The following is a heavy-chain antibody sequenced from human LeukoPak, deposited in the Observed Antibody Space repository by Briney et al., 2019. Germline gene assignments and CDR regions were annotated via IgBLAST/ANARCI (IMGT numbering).Heavy chain of an antibody. Sequence: PGGSLRLSCAASGFTFSSYAMSWVRQAPGKGLEWVSAISGSGGSTYYADSVKGRFTISRDNSKNTLYLQMNSLRAEDTAVYYCAKDLLGYCSGGSCYSEDYWGQGTLVTVSS. CDR3: AKDLLGYCSGGSCYSEDY. D-gene: IGHD2-15*01. CDR2: ISGSGGST. J-gene: IGHJ4*02. V-gene: IGHV3-23*01. CDR1: GFTFSSYA.